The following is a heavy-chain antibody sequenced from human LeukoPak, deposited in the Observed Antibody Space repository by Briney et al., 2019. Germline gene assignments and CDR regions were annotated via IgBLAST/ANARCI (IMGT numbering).Heavy chain of an antibody. J-gene: IGHJ4*02. CDR1: GFTFSNAW. V-gene: IGHV3-15*01. D-gene: IGHD2-15*01. CDR3: TADRDWDHRSLSLRYCSGGSCLPS. Sequence: GGSLRLSCAASGFTFSNAWMSWVRQAPGKGLEWVGRIKSKTDGGTTDYAAPVKGRFTISRDDSKNTLYLQMNSLKTEDTAVYYCTADRDWDHRSLSLRYCSGGSCLPSWGQGTLVTVSS. CDR2: IKSKTDGGTT.